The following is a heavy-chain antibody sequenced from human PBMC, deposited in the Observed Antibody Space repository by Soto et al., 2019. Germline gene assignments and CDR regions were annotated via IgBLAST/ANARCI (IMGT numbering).Heavy chain of an antibody. D-gene: IGHD3-3*01. CDR1: GFTFSSYA. V-gene: IGHV3-30*18. J-gene: IGHJ5*01. Sequence: QVQLVQSGGGVVQPGGSLRLSCAASGFTFSSYAIHWVRQAPGKGLEWVADVSFDGSHKTYAVPVRGRFTISRDNSKKTVYLQMNGLRAEDTALYYCAKLGDAVSGYFDFWGQGTQVAVSS. CDR3: AKLGDAVSGYFDF. CDR2: VSFDGSHK.